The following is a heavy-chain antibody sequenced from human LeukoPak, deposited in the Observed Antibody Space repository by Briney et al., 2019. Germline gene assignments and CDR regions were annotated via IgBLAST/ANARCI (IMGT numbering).Heavy chain of an antibody. CDR1: GFTFNSYY. CDR3: TRDLLDYDVSTGLHHYYMDV. D-gene: IGHD3-9*01. CDR2: ISGDGTNI. V-gene: IGHV3-74*01. Sequence: GGSLRLSCVASGFTFNSYYMQWVRQAPRKGLVWVSRISGDGTNIDYADSVRGRFTISRDNAKNTVYLQMNTLRVEDTAVYYCTRDLLDYDVSTGLHHYYMDVWGQGTTVTVSS. J-gene: IGHJ6*02.